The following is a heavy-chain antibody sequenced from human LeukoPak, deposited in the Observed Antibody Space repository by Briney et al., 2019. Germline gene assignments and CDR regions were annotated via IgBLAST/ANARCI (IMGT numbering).Heavy chain of an antibody. Sequence: PGGSLRLSCAASGFTFSSCAMSWVRQAPGKGLEWVAVIWYDGSNKYYADSVKGRFTISRDNSKNTLYLQMNSLRAEDTAVYYCATLAAAGGFDYWGQGTLVTVSS. CDR1: GFTFSSCA. J-gene: IGHJ4*02. D-gene: IGHD6-13*01. CDR2: IWYDGSNK. V-gene: IGHV3-33*08. CDR3: ATLAAAGGFDY.